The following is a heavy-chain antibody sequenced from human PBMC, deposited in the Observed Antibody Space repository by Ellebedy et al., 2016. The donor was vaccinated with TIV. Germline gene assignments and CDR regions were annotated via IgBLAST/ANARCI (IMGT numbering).Heavy chain of an antibody. J-gene: IGHJ3*01. V-gene: IGHV3-30-3*01. CDR1: GFTFSRYP. D-gene: IGHD4-17*01. CDR3: VREGTTSPYDAFDV. CDR2: IAYAGTNE. Sequence: PGGSLRLSCAASGFTFSRYPMHWVRQAPGKGLEWVAVIAYAGTNEHYADSVKGRFTISRDNAKNTLYLQMHSLRAEDTAVYYCVREGTTSPYDAFDVWGQGTVVTVSS.